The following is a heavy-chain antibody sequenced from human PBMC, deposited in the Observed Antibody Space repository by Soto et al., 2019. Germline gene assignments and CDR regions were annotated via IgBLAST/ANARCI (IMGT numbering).Heavy chain of an antibody. CDR3: ARVIAARSRGDYYYGMDV. D-gene: IGHD6-6*01. V-gene: IGHV4-31*03. Sequence: PSETLSLTCTVSGGSISSGGYYWSWIRQHPGKGLEWIGYIYYSGSTYYNPSLKSRVTISVDTSKNQFSLKLSSVTAADTAVYYCARVIAARSRGDYYYGMDVWGQGTTVTVSS. J-gene: IGHJ6*02. CDR1: GGSISSGGYY. CDR2: IYYSGST.